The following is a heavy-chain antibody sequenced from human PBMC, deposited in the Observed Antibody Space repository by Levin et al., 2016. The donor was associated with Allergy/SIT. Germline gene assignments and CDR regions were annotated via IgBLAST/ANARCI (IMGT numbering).Heavy chain of an antibody. J-gene: IGHJ4*02. V-gene: IGHV3-21*04. Sequence: GESLKISCAASGVTFSSYSMNWVRQAPGKGLEWVSSIDPSSSYIFYADSVKGRFTISRDNAKNSLSLQMNSLRAEDTALYYCLRGASGTTFDYWGLGTLVTVSS. CDR1: GVTFSSYS. D-gene: IGHD1-1*01. CDR3: LRGASGTTFDY. CDR2: IDPSSSYI.